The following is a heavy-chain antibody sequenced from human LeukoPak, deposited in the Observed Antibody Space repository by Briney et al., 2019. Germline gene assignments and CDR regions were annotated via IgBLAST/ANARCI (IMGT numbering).Heavy chain of an antibody. CDR1: GVSFSTYY. D-gene: IGHD4-17*01. J-gene: IGHJ4*02. CDR2: VNHSGYT. V-gene: IGHV4-34*01. Sequence: SETLSLTCDVSGVSFSTYYWSWIRQSPEKGLEWIGEVNHSGYTNYNPSLRGRVTISVDTSKNQFSLKLSSVTAADTAVYYCARQLYGSDYWGQGTLVTVSS. CDR3: ARQLYGSDY.